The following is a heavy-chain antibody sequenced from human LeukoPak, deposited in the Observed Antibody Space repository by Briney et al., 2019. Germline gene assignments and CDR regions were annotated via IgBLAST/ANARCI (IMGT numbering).Heavy chain of an antibody. CDR1: GFTFSNYG. V-gene: IGHV3-30*02. D-gene: IGHD5-18*01. Sequence: GGSLRLSCAASGFTFSNYGVHWVRQAPGKGLEWVAFIRYDGSNKYYADSVKGRFTIPRDNPKNTLYLQMDSLRAEDTALYYCAKPLAGYSSAFDYWGQGTLVTVSS. CDR2: IRYDGSNK. CDR3: AKPLAGYSSAFDY. J-gene: IGHJ4*02.